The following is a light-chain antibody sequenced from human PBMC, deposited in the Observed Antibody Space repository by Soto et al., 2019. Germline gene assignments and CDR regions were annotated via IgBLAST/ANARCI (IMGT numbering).Light chain of an antibody. Sequence: EIVMTQSPATLSVSPGERATLSCSASQSVSSNLAWYQQKHGQAPRLLIYGASTRATGIPARFSGSGSGTEFTLTISSLQSEDFAVYYCQQYNNWPPYTVGQGTKLEI. CDR1: QSVSSN. CDR2: GAS. J-gene: IGKJ2*01. V-gene: IGKV3-15*01. CDR3: QQYNNWPPYT.